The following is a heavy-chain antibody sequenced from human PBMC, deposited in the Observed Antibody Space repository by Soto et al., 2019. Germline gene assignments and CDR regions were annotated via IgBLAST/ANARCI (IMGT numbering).Heavy chain of an antibody. D-gene: IGHD3-22*01. CDR2: IWYDGSNK. Sequence: PGGSLRLSCAASGFTFSSYGMHWVRQAPGKGLEWVAVIWYDGSNKYYADSVKGRFTISRDNSENTLYLQMNSLRAEDTAVYYCARDYYDSSGYYRETYYFDYWGQGTLVTVSS. V-gene: IGHV3-33*01. J-gene: IGHJ4*02. CDR1: GFTFSSYG. CDR3: ARDYYDSSGYYRETYYFDY.